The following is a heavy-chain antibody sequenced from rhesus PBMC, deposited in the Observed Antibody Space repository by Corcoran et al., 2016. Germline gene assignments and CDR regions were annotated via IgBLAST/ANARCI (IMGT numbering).Heavy chain of an antibody. D-gene: IGHD4-29*01. J-gene: IGHJ4*01. CDR3: ARQGFGSSPEVGLSYFDY. V-gene: IGHV4-76*01. Sequence: QVQLQESGPGVVKPSETLSLTCAVSGVSISSGYDWSWIRQPPGKGLGWIGYIDGGSGSTNNHPSRKNRVTISKDASKNQFSLNLSSVTAADTAVYYCARQGFGSSPEVGLSYFDYWGQGVLVTVSS. CDR1: GVSISSGYD. CDR2: IDGGSGST.